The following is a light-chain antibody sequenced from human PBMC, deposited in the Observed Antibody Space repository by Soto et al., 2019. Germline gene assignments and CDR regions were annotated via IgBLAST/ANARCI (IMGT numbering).Light chain of an antibody. CDR3: KSYAGSNTYV. Sequence: QSALTQPPSASGSPGQSVTISCTGTKNDIGVYDFVSWYQHHPGKAPRLIIYEVGQRPSGVPDRFSGSKSGTTASLTISGLQAADEAEYFCKSYAGSNTYVFGRGTKLTVL. J-gene: IGLJ1*01. CDR2: EVG. CDR1: KNDIGVYDF. V-gene: IGLV2-8*01.